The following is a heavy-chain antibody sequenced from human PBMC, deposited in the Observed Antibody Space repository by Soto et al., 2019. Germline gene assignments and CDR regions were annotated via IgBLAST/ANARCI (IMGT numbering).Heavy chain of an antibody. CDR1: GGSFSGYY. D-gene: IGHD6-13*01. Sequence: QVQLQQWGAGLLKPSETLSLTCAVYGGSFSGYYWSWIRQPPGKGLEWIGEINHSGSTNYNPSLKSRVTISVDTSKNQCSRKLSSVTAADTAVYYCARGGYSSSWLRRPYYGMDVWGQGTTVTVSS. CDR3: ARGGYSSSWLRRPYYGMDV. J-gene: IGHJ6*02. V-gene: IGHV4-34*01. CDR2: INHSGST.